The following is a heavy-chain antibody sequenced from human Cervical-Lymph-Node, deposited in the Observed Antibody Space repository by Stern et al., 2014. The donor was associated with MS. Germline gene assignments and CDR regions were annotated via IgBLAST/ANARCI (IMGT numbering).Heavy chain of an antibody. V-gene: IGHV3-33*01. CDR1: GFTFSSYG. D-gene: IGHD6-6*01. Sequence: VQLVESGGNVVQPGRSLRLSCAASGFTFSSYGMHWVRQTPGKGLEWVAVIWYDGSNKYYADSVKGRFTISRDNSENTLYLQMNSLRAEDTAVYYCARGDSSSPLEYWGQGTLVTVSS. CDR3: ARGDSSSPLEY. J-gene: IGHJ4*02. CDR2: IWYDGSNK.